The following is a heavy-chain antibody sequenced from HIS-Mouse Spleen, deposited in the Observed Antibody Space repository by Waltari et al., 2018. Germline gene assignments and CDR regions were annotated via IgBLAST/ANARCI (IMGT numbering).Heavy chain of an antibody. D-gene: IGHD6-13*01. J-gene: IGHJ2*01. Sequence: QLQLQESGPGLVKPSETLSLTCTVSGGSISSSSYYWGWIRQPPGKGLGCIGSIYYSGATDYNPSLKSRVTISVDTSKNPFSLKLSAVTAADTAVYYCAREIPYSSSWYDWYFDLWGRGTLVTVSS. CDR3: AREIPYSSSWYDWYFDL. CDR2: IYYSGAT. CDR1: GGSISSSSYY. V-gene: IGHV4-39*07.